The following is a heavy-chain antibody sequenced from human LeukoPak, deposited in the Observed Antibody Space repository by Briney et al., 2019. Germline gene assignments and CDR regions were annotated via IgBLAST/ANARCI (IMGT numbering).Heavy chain of an antibody. CDR3: AKDAVVGTVTLFYYYYYMDV. V-gene: IGHV3-30*18. Sequence: GGSLRLSCAASGFTFSSYGMQWVRQAPGKGLEWVAVISDDGRNRYYADSVKGRLTISRDNSKNTLCLEIHSLRAEDTAVYYCAKDAVVGTVTLFYYYYYMDVWGKGATVIVSS. J-gene: IGHJ6*03. CDR2: ISDDGRNR. CDR1: GFTFSSYG. D-gene: IGHD4-17*01.